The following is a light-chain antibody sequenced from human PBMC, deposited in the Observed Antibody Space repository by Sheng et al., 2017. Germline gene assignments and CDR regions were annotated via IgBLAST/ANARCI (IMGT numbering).Light chain of an antibody. CDR2: DAS. CDR1: QRVTSN. V-gene: IGKV3D-20*01. Sequence: EGVLTQSPAILSLSPGERATLSCGASQRVTSNVNWYQQKPGQVPRLLIYDASNRATGIPERFSGSGSGTDFSLTISRLEPEDFAVYFCQQYGGSPRTFGGGTKVESK. CDR3: QQYGGSPRT. J-gene: IGKJ4*01.